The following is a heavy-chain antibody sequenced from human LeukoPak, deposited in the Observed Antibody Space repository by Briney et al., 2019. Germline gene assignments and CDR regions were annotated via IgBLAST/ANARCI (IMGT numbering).Heavy chain of an antibody. D-gene: IGHD1-26*01. J-gene: IGHJ4*02. V-gene: IGHV5-51*01. CDR1: EYSFTSSW. Sequence: GEPLNISCKGSEYSFTSSWIGWVRQMPGKGLEWMGIIYPGDSQTRYSPSFQGQVTISADKSISTAYLQWSSLKASDTATYYCARMTGSYHSPFGYWGQGTLVTVSS. CDR3: ARMTGSYHSPFGY. CDR2: IYPGDSQT.